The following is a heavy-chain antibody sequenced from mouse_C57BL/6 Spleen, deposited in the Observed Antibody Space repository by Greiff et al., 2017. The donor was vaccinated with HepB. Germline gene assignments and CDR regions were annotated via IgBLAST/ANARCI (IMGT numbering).Heavy chain of an antibody. J-gene: IGHJ2*01. Sequence: EVKLVESGGGLVQPGGSLSLSCAASGFTFTDYYMSWVRQPPGKALEWLGFIRNKANGYTTEYSASVKGRFTISRDNSQSILYLQMNALRAEDSATYYCARWDTTVFDYWGQGTTLTVSS. V-gene: IGHV7-3*01. D-gene: IGHD1-1*01. CDR3: ARWDTTVFDY. CDR2: IRNKANGYTT. CDR1: GFTFTDYY.